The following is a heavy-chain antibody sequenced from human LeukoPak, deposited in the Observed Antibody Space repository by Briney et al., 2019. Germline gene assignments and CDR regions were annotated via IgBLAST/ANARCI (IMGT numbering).Heavy chain of an antibody. J-gene: IGHJ4*02. Sequence: PGGSLRLSCAASGFTFSYHWMTWVRQAPGKGLEWVGRIKSKKDGEITDYAAPVKGRFTISRDDSKDTLYLQMNSLKTEDTAVYYCSTGGGVLRFLGGQGTLVTVSS. CDR2: IKSKKDGEIT. D-gene: IGHD3-3*01. CDR1: GFTFSYHW. V-gene: IGHV3-15*01. CDR3: STGGGVLRFL.